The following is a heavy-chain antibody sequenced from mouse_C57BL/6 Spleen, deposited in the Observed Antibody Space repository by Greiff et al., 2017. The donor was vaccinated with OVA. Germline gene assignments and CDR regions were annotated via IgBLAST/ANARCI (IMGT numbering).Heavy chain of an antibody. CDR1: GFTFTDYY. D-gene: IGHD1-1*01. V-gene: IGHV7-3*01. CDR2: IRNKANGYTT. J-gene: IGHJ1*03. Sequence: EVQLQESGGGLVQPGGSLSLSCAASGFTFTDYYMSWVRQPPGKALEWLGFIRNKANGYTTEYSASVKGRFTISRDTSQSILYLEMNALRAEDRATYYCARYNLDYGSSYGWYFDVWGTGTTVTVSS. CDR3: ARYNLDYGSSYGWYFDV.